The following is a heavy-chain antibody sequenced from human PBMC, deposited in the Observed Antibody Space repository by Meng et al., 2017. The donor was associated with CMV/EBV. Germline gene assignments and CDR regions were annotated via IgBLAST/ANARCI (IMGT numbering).Heavy chain of an antibody. V-gene: IGHV4-34*01. J-gene: IGHJ5*02. CDR1: VGSLSGYY. CDR2: INHSGST. CDR3: ARGGNWFDP. Sequence: QVQSQPWGAGLFKASETLAPTCAVYVGSLSGYYWSWIRQPPGKGLEWIGEINHSGSTNSNPSLKSRVTISVDTSKNQFSLKLSSVTAADTAVYYCARGGNWFDPWGQGTLVTVSS.